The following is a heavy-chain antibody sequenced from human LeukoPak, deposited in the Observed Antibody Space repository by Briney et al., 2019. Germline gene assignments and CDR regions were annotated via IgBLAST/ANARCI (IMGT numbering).Heavy chain of an antibody. V-gene: IGHV5-51*01. D-gene: IGHD2-21*02. J-gene: IGHJ3*02. Sequence: GESLKISCTGFGYSFTTYWIGWVRQMPGKGLEWMGIIYPGDSDARYSPALQGQVTISVDKSISTAYLQWSSLKASDTAMYYCARQGRIVVVTTTHDAFDIWGQGTMVTVSS. CDR2: IYPGDSDA. CDR1: GYSFTTYW. CDR3: ARQGRIVVVTTTHDAFDI.